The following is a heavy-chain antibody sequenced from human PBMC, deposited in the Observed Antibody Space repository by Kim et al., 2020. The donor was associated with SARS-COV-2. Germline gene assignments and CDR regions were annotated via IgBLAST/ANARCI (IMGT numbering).Heavy chain of an antibody. J-gene: IGHJ4*02. CDR2: IWYDGSNK. V-gene: IGHV3-33*01. CDR3: ARDPLPMTYYYDSSGYYFDY. CDR1: GFTFSSYG. Sequence: GGSLRLSCAASGFTFSSYGMHWVRQAPGKGLEWVAVIWYDGSNKYYADSVKGRFTISRDNSKNTLYLQMNSLRAEDTAVYYCARDPLPMTYYYDSSGYYFDYWGQGTLVTVSS. D-gene: IGHD3-22*01.